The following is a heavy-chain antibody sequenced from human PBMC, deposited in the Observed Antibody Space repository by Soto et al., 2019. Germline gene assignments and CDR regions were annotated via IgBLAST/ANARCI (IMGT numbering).Heavy chain of an antibody. CDR1: GGTFSSYA. Sequence: QVQLVQSGAEVKKPGSSVKVSCKASGGTFSSYAISWVRQAPGQGLEWMGGIIPIFGTANYAQKFQGRVTITADESTSTAYMELSSLRSEATAVYYCARDWYSSSWSLYYYYYYGMDVWGQGTTVTVSS. V-gene: IGHV1-69*01. CDR3: ARDWYSSSWSLYYYYYYGMDV. D-gene: IGHD6-13*01. CDR2: IIPIFGTA. J-gene: IGHJ6*02.